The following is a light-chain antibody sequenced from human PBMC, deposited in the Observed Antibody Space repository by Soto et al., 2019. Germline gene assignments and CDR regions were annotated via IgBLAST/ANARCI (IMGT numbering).Light chain of an antibody. V-gene: IGLV6-57*04. Sequence: FMLTQPHSVSESPGKTVVISCTRSSGGIASNSVQWYQQRPGSAPTTVIYENNQRPSGVPDRFSGSTDGSSNSASLTISVLQTEDDADYYCQSSAITTVVFGGGTKLTVL. CDR2: ENN. J-gene: IGLJ2*01. CDR1: SGGIASNS. CDR3: QSSAITTVV.